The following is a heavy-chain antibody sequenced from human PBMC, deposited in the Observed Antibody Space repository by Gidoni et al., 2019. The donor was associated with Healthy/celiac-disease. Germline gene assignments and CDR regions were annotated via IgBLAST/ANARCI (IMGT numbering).Heavy chain of an antibody. CDR1: GGSISSSSYY. V-gene: IGHV4-39*01. CDR3: ARLPSGSHTLGAFDI. CDR2: IYYSGRT. Sequence: QLQLQEPGPGLVKPSETLSLTCTVSGGSISSSSYYWGWIRQPPGNGLELIGSIYYSGRTDYNPSLKSRVTISVDTSKNQLSLKLSSVTAAETAVYYCARLPSGSHTLGAFDIWGQGTMVTVSS. J-gene: IGHJ3*02. D-gene: IGHD1-26*01.